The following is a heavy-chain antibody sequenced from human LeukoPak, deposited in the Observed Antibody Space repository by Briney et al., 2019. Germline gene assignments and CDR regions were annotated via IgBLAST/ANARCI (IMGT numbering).Heavy chain of an antibody. Sequence: SVEVSCKASGGTFSSYAISWVRQAPGQGLEWMGRIIPILGIANYAQKFQGRVTITADKSTSTAYMELSSLRSEDTAVYYCARAATVTTLGYYYYGMDVWGQGTTVTVSS. CDR3: ARAATVTTLGYYYYGMDV. V-gene: IGHV1-69*04. CDR2: IIPILGIA. D-gene: IGHD4-17*01. J-gene: IGHJ6*02. CDR1: GGTFSSYA.